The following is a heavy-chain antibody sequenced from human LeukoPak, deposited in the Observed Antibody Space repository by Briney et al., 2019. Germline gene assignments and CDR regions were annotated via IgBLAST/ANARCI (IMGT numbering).Heavy chain of an antibody. J-gene: IGHJ4*02. CDR1: GGSISSYY. V-gene: IGHV4-59*01. Sequence: SETLSLTCTVSGGSISSYYWSWIRQPPGKGLEWIGYIYYSGSTNYNPSLKSRVTISVDTSKNQFSLKLSSVTAADTAVYYCARVGEHYYFDFWGQGTLVTVSS. CDR3: ARVGEHYYFDF. D-gene: IGHD1/OR15-1a*01. CDR2: IYYSGST.